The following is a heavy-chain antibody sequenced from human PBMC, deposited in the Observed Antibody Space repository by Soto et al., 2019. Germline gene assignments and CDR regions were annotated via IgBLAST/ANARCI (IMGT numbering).Heavy chain of an antibody. V-gene: IGHV1-24*01. Sequence: ASVKVSCKVSGYTLTELSMHWVRQAPGKGLEWMGGFDPEDGETIYAQKFQGRVTMTEDTSTNTAYMELSSLRSEDTAVYYCAIDCSGGTCYNYWFDPWGQGTQVTVSS. CDR2: FDPEDGET. CDR1: GYTLTELS. CDR3: AIDCSGGTCYNYWFDP. D-gene: IGHD2-15*01. J-gene: IGHJ5*02.